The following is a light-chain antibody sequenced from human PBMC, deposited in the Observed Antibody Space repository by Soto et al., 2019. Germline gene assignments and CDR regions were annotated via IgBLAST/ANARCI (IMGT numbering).Light chain of an antibody. CDR1: QSVASSY. V-gene: IGKV3-20*01. CDR3: QHYGSSPRT. J-gene: IGKJ2*01. Sequence: IVLTQSPGILSLSPGERATLSCRASQSVASSYLAWYQQKPGQAPRLLIYGASTRATGISDRFRGSGSGTDFTLTISRLEPEDFAVYYCQHYGSSPRTFGQGTKLEI. CDR2: GAS.